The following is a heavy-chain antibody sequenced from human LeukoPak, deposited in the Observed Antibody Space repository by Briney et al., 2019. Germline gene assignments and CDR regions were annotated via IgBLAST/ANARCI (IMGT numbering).Heavy chain of an antibody. V-gene: IGHV4-39*01. D-gene: IGHD5-12*01. CDR2: MSYSGST. CDR3: MRRRGYSIDY. CDR1: GGSISSNTYY. Sequence: SETLSLTCTVSGGSISSNTYYWGWIRQPPGKGLEWIGNMSYSGSTSYNPSPKSRVTISVDTSKNQFSLKLSSVTAVDTAVYYCMRRRGYSIDYWGQGTLVTVSS. J-gene: IGHJ4*02.